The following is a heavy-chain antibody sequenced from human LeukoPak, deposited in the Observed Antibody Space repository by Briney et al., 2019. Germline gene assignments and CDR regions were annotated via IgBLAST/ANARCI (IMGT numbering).Heavy chain of an antibody. V-gene: IGHV3-66*04. CDR3: ARPTAPGAFDI. J-gene: IGHJ3*02. CDR2: IYSGGST. CDR1: GFTVTSNY. Sequence: SGGSLRLSCAASGFTVTSNYMSWVRQAPGKGLEWVSVIYSGGSTYYADSVKGRFTISRDNSKNTLYLQMNSLRAEDTAVYYCARPTAPGAFDIWGQGTMVTVSS.